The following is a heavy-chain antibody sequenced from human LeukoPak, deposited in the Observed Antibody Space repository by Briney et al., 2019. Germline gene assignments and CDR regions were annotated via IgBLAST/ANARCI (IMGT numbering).Heavy chain of an antibody. J-gene: IGHJ6*02. CDR2: ISYDGSNK. Sequence: GRPLRLSCAASGFTFSSYAMHWVRQAPGKGLEWVAVISYDGSNKYYADSVKGRFTISRDNSKNTLYLQMNSLRAEDTAVYYCARDYCGGDYCYYYYYGMDVWGQGTTVTVSS. CDR3: ARDYCGGDYCYYYYYGMDV. D-gene: IGHD2-21*02. V-gene: IGHV3-30-3*01. CDR1: GFTFSSYA.